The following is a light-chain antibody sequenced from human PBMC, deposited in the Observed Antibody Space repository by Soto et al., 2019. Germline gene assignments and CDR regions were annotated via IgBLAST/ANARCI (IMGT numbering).Light chain of an antibody. CDR2: AAS. J-gene: IGKJ1*01. CDR3: QQSYSTPPT. CDR1: QSISSY. V-gene: IGKV1-39*01. Sequence: DIQLTQSPSTLYASVGDRVTLTCRASQSISSYLNWYQQKPGKAPKLLIYAASSLQSGVPSRFSGSGSGTDFTLTISSLQPEDFATYYCQQSYSTPPTFGQGTKVDIK.